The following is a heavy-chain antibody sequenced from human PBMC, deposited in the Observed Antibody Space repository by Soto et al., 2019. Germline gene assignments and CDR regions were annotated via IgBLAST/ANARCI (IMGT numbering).Heavy chain of an antibody. CDR3: AREEYSSSWFVYYGMDV. V-gene: IGHV3-33*01. J-gene: IGHJ6*02. Sequence: PGGSLRLSCAASGSTFSSYGMHWVRQAPGKGLEWVAVIWYDGSNKYYADSVKGRFTISRDNSKNTLYLQMNSLRAEDTAVYYCAREEYSSSWFVYYGMDVWGQGTTVTVSS. D-gene: IGHD6-13*01. CDR1: GSTFSSYG. CDR2: IWYDGSNK.